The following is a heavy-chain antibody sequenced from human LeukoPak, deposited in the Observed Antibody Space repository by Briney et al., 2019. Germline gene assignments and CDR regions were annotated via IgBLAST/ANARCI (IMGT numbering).Heavy chain of an antibody. CDR2: IIWNSGSI. J-gene: IGHJ6*03. D-gene: IGHD6-6*01. V-gene: IGHV3-9*01. Sequence: GRSLRLSCTAAGFTFDDYAMHWVRQAPGKGLEWVSGIIWNSGSIGYADSVKGRFTISRDNAKNSLYLQMNSLRAEDTALYYCAKEASSSSLSYYYYMDVWGKGTTVTVSS. CDR3: AKEASSSSLSYYYYMDV. CDR1: GFTFDDYA.